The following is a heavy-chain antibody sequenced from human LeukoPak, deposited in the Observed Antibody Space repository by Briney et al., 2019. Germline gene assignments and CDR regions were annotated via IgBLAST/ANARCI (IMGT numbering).Heavy chain of an antibody. J-gene: IGHJ4*02. Sequence: PSETLSLTCAVYGGSFSGYYWSWIRQPPGKGLEWIGEINHSGSTNYNPSLKSRVTISVDTSKNQFSLKLSSVTAADTAVYYCARVRRYYDSSGPSDYWGQGTLVTVSS. CDR2: INHSGST. CDR3: ARVRRYYDSSGPSDY. V-gene: IGHV4-34*01. CDR1: GGSFSGYY. D-gene: IGHD3-22*01.